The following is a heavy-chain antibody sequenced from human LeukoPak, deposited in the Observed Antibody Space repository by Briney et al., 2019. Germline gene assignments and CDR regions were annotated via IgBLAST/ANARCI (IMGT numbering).Heavy chain of an antibody. CDR2: IHQSGDT. D-gene: IGHD6-6*01. J-gene: IGHJ5*02. CDR3: ARLLSAPPDDDR. Sequence: SETLSLTCTVSGDSITSGGYYWSWIRQPPGKGLEWIAYIHQSGDTYSNPSLGSRVTTSADRSNNQFSLRVTSVTAADTAVYYCARLLSAPPDDDRWGQGTLVTVSS. V-gene: IGHV4-30-2*01. CDR1: GDSITSGGYY.